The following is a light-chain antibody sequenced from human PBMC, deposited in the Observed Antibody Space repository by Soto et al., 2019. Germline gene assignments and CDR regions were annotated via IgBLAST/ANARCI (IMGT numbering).Light chain of an antibody. V-gene: IGKV3-15*01. Sequence: EIVLTHSPGTLSLSPWERATLSFSASQSLSGNLAWYQQKPGQAPRLLIYGASTRATGIPARFSGSGSGTEFTLTISSLQSEDFTVYYCQQYNNWPLTFGGGTKVDNK. CDR1: QSLSGN. CDR3: QQYNNWPLT. J-gene: IGKJ4*01. CDR2: GAS.